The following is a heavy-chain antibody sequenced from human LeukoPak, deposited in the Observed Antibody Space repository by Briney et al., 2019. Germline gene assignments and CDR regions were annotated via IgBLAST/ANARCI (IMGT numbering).Heavy chain of an antibody. J-gene: IGHJ4*02. Sequence: GGSLRLSCVVSGFTFSSYSMNWVRRAPGKGLEWVSSISSSSRYIYYADSVKGRFTISRDNAKNSLYLQMNSLRAEDTAVYYCARDTGYCTNGVCSQPFDYWGQGTLVTVSS. CDR1: GFTFSSYS. CDR2: ISSSSRYI. CDR3: ARDTGYCTNGVCSQPFDY. V-gene: IGHV3-21*01. D-gene: IGHD2-8*01.